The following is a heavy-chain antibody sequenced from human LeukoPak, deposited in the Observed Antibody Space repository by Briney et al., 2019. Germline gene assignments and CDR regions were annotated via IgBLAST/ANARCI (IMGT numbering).Heavy chain of an antibody. CDR1: GFTFSSYG. V-gene: IGHV3-21*01. CDR2: INSSSSYI. CDR3: ARIAAGSPTFLDP. J-gene: IGHJ5*02. Sequence: GGSLPLSCAASGFTFSSYGMNWVRQAPGKGLEWVSSINSSSSYIYYADSVKGRFTISRDNAKNSLYLQMNSLRAEDTTVYYCARIAAGSPTFLDPWGQGTLVTVSS. D-gene: IGHD6-13*01.